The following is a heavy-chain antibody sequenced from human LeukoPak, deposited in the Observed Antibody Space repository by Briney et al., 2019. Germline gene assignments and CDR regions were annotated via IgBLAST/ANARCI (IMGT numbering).Heavy chain of an antibody. CDR2: MYYSGST. D-gene: IGHD3-22*01. Sequence: SEALSLTCTVSGGSISSGDYYWSWIRQPPGKGLEWIAYMYYSGSTYYNPSLKSRVTMSADTSKNQLSLKLSSVTAADTAVYYCARPYYYDSRIDPWGQGILVTVSS. V-gene: IGHV4-30-4*01. J-gene: IGHJ5*02. CDR3: ARPYYYDSRIDP. CDR1: GGSISSGDYY.